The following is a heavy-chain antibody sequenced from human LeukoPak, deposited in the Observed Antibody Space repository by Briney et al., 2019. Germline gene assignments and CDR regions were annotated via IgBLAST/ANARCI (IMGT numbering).Heavy chain of an antibody. CDR2: ISSSSSYI. V-gene: IGHV3-21*01. CDR1: GFTFSSYS. CDR3: ARDTTYDNGSGSNY. J-gene: IGHJ4*02. D-gene: IGHD3-10*01. Sequence: GGSLRLSCAASGFTFSSYSMNWVRQAPGKGLEWVSSISSSSSYIYYADSVKGRFTISRDNAKNSLYLQMNSLRAEDTAVYYCARDTTYDNGSGSNYGGQGTLVTVSS.